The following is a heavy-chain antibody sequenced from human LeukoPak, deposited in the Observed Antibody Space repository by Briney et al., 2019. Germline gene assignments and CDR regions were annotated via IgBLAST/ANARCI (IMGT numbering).Heavy chain of an antibody. CDR2: MNPNSGDT. Sequence: ASVKVSCKPSGYTFTAYNIHWVRQAPEQGLEWMGWMNPNSGDTNYAQNFQGRVTMTRDTSISTAYMELSSLRSDDTAVYFCLRGGGRSYCDYWGQGIPVTVSS. D-gene: IGHD2-15*01. J-gene: IGHJ4*02. CDR1: GYTFTAYN. V-gene: IGHV1-2*02. CDR3: LRGGGRSYCDY.